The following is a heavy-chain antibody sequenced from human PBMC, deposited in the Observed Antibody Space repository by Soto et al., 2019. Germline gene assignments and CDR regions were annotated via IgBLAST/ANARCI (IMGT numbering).Heavy chain of an antibody. CDR2: ISSSGSTI. D-gene: IGHD2-2*01. Sequence: LRLSCAASGFTFSDYYMSWIRQAPGKGLEWVSYISSSGSTIYYADSVKGRFTISRDNAKNSLYLQMNSLRAEDTAVYYCASPHPYYCSSTSCPDYWGQGTLVTVSS. V-gene: IGHV3-11*01. CDR1: GFTFSDYY. J-gene: IGHJ4*02. CDR3: ASPHPYYCSSTSCPDY.